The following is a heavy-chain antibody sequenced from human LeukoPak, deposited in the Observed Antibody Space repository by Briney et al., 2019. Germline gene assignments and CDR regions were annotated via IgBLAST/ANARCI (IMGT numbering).Heavy chain of an antibody. Sequence: GGSLRLSCAASGFTFSSYSMNWVRQAPGKGLEWVSSISSSSSYIYYADSVKGRFTISRDNAKNSLYPQMNSLRAEDTAVYYCARGPDPTGYAPDYWGQGTLVTVSS. CDR2: ISSSSSYI. V-gene: IGHV3-21*01. CDR1: GFTFSSYS. D-gene: IGHD1-1*01. J-gene: IGHJ4*02. CDR3: ARGPDPTGYAPDY.